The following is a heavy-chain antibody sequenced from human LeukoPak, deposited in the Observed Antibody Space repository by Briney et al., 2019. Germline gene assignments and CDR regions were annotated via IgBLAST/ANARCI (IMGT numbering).Heavy chain of an antibody. CDR3: ASPEFGY. CDR1: GGSFSGYY. V-gene: IGHV4-34*01. J-gene: IGHJ4*02. CDR2: INHSGST. D-gene: IGHD3-10*01. Sequence: SETLSLTCAVYGGSFSGYYWSWIRQPPGKGLEWIGEINHSGSTNYNPSLKSRVTISVDTSKNQFSLKLSSVTAAATAVYYCASPEFGYWGQGTLVTVSS.